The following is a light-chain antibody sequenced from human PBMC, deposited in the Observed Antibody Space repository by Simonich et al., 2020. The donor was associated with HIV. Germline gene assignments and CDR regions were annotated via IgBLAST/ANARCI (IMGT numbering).Light chain of an antibody. CDR3: MQSIQLPRT. Sequence: DMVRTKPPLPLSVTPGQPPSISCKSSQGLLHRDGKTYLYWYRPKPGQSPQLLIYEVSNRVSGVPDRFSGSGSGTDFTLKISRVVAEDVGVYYCMQSIQLPRTFGQGTKVEIK. V-gene: IGKV2D-29*02. CDR2: EVS. J-gene: IGKJ1*01. CDR1: QGLLHRDGKTY.